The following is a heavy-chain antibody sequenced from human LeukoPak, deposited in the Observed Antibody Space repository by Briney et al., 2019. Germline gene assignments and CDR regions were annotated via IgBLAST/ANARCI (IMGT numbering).Heavy chain of an antibody. CDR2: IYYSGST. D-gene: IGHD6-19*01. V-gene: IGHV4-39*07. Sequence: SETLSLTCTVSGGSISSSSYYWGWIRQPPGKGLEWIGSIYYSGSTYYNPSLKSRVTISVDTSKNQFSLKLSSVTAADTAVYYCARDIGVAPHPFDYWGQGTLVTVSS. CDR1: GGSISSSSYY. J-gene: IGHJ4*02. CDR3: ARDIGVAPHPFDY.